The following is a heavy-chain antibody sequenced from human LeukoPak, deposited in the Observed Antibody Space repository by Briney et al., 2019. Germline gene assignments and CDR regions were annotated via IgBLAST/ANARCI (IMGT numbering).Heavy chain of an antibody. V-gene: IGHV3-15*01. CDR1: GFTFSHAW. D-gene: IGHD2-15*01. Sequence: GGSLRLSCAASGFTFSHAWMSWVRQAPGKGLEWVGRIKSKADAGTTDYAAPVKGRFTISRDDSKNTLYLQMNSLKIEDTAVYHCTIDHIYSGGFYYNDWFDPWGQGTPVTVSS. CDR2: IKSKADAGTT. CDR3: TIDHIYSGGFYYNDWFDP. J-gene: IGHJ5*02.